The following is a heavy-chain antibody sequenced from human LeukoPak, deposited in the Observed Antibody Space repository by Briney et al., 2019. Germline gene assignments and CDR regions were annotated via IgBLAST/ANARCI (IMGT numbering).Heavy chain of an antibody. Sequence: GRSLILSCAASGFTFSTYAIHWFRQAPGTGLEWVAVISFYGVNTFYADSVKGRFTISRDNSNNTVYLQMNNLRPEDTAVFYCARDRYGDYSDYWVQGTLVTVSS. J-gene: IGHJ4*02. CDR2: ISFYGVNT. CDR3: ARDRYGDYSDY. D-gene: IGHD4-17*01. V-gene: IGHV3-30*04. CDR1: GFTFSTYA.